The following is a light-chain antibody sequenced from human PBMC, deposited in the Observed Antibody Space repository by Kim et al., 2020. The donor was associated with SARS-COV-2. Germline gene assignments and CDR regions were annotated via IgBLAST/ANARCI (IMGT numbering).Light chain of an antibody. J-gene: IGKJ1*01. Sequence: SPGERATLSCRARQSVSNSYLAWYQQKPGQAPRLLIYGATSRATGIPDRFSGSGSGTDFTLTISRLEPEDFAVYYCQQYGSSPRTFGQGTKVEIK. CDR1: QSVSNSY. V-gene: IGKV3-20*01. CDR3: QQYGSSPRT. CDR2: GAT.